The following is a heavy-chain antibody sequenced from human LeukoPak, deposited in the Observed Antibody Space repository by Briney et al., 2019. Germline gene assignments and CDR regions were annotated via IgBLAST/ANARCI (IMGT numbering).Heavy chain of an antibody. CDR2: INPNSGGT. J-gene: IGHJ5*02. D-gene: IGHD6-6*01. CDR1: GYTFTGYY. Sequence: ASVKVSCKASGYTFTGYYMHWVRQAPGQGLEWMGWINPNSGGTNYAQKFQGRVTMTRDTSISPAYMELSRLRTDDTAVYYCARDSSIAARRAVHWFDPWGQGTLVTVSS. V-gene: IGHV1-2*02. CDR3: ARDSSIAARRAVHWFDP.